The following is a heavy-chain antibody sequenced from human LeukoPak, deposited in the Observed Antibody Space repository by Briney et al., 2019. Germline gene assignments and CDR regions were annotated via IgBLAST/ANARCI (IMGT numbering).Heavy chain of an antibody. CDR2: IYSDGST. Sequence: GGSLRLPCAASGLTVSSNHMSWVRQAPGKGLEWVSLIYSDGSTYYADSVQDRFIISRDNSKNTLYLQMNSLRAEDTAVYYCAREGGYHDTSGPYYFDHWGQGTLVTVSS. CDR1: GLTVSSNH. CDR3: AREGGYHDTSGPYYFDH. D-gene: IGHD3-22*01. J-gene: IGHJ4*02. V-gene: IGHV3-66*01.